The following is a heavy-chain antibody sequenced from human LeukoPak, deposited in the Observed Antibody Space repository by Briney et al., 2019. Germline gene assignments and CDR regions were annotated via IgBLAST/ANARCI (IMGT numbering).Heavy chain of an antibody. CDR1: GFTFSTYA. CDR2: ISYDGSDK. CDR3: ATYRQVLLPFES. J-gene: IGHJ4*02. V-gene: IGHV3-30*04. D-gene: IGHD2-8*02. Sequence: PGGSLRLSCAASGFTFSTYAMHWVRQAPGKGLEWVAFISYDGSDKYHADSVKGRFTISRDNSKSTLSLQMNSLRAEDTAIYYCATYRQVLLPFESWGQGTLVTVSS.